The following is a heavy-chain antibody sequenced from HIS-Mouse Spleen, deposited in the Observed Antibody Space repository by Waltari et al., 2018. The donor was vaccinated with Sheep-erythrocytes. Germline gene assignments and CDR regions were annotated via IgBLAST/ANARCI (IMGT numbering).Heavy chain of an antibody. V-gene: IGHV3-7*01. J-gene: IGHJ3*02. Sequence: EVQLVESGGGLVQPGGSLRLSCAASGFTFSSYWMSWVRQAPGRGLGVVSNIKQDGSEKYYVDSVKGRFTISRDNAKNSLYLQMNSLRAEDTAVYYCARAVAGTPDAFDIWGQGTMVTVSS. D-gene: IGHD1-7*01. CDR1: GFTFSSYW. CDR2: IKQDGSEK. CDR3: ARAVAGTPDAFDI.